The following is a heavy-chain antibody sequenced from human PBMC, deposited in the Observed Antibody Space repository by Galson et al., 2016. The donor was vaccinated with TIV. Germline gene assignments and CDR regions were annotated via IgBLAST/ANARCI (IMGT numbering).Heavy chain of an antibody. J-gene: IGHJ6*03. CDR3: ARSGYYSYYCYYMDV. CDR2: INTRNGNP. D-gene: IGHD3-3*01. CDR1: GYSLTSSA. Sequence: SVKVSCKASGYSLTSSAMNWVRQAPGQGLEWMGWINTRNGNPTYAQGFTGRFVLSLDASVSTAYLQINSLKPEDTAVYYCARSGYYSYYCYYMDVWAKGTTVTVSS. V-gene: IGHV7-4-1*02.